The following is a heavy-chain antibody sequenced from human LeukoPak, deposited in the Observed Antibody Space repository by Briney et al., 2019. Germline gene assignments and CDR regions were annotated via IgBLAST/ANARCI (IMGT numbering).Heavy chain of an antibody. D-gene: IGHD2-2*01. J-gene: IGHJ5*02. Sequence: ASVKVSCKASGYTFTSYDINWVRQAPGQGLEWMGWMNPNSGNTGYAQKFQGRVTITRNTSISTAYMELSSLRSEDTAVYYCAGGSTSSGFDPWGQGTLVTVSS. V-gene: IGHV1-8*03. CDR2: MNPNSGNT. CDR1: GYTFTSYD. CDR3: AGGSTSSGFDP.